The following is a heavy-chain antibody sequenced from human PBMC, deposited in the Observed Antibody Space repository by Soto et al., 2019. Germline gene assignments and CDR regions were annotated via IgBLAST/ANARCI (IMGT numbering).Heavy chain of an antibody. J-gene: IGHJ1*01. V-gene: IGHV4-31*03. CDR3: ARAPYTSNYYDSSGYPSHFQH. Sequence: SETLSLTCTVSGGSISSGGYYWSWIRQHPGKGLEWIGYIYYSGSTYYNPSLKSRVTISVDTSKNQFSLKLSSVTAADTAVYYCARAPYTSNYYDSSGYPSHFQHWGQGTLVTVSS. CDR1: GGSISSGGYY. CDR2: IYYSGST. D-gene: IGHD3-22*01.